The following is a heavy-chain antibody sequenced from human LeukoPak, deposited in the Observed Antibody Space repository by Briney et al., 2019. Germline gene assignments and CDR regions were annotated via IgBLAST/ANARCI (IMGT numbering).Heavy chain of an antibody. J-gene: IGHJ4*02. D-gene: IGHD6-13*01. CDR2: IYHSGST. V-gene: IGHV4-59*01. CDR3: ARVNRAVAAALDY. Sequence: LETLPLTCSVSGGSIYTYYWSWIRQSPGKGLEWIGYIYHSGSTNYNPSLKSRVTISVDTSKNQFSLKLSSVTAADTAVYYCARVNRAVAAALDYWGQGTLVTVAS. CDR1: GGSIYTYY.